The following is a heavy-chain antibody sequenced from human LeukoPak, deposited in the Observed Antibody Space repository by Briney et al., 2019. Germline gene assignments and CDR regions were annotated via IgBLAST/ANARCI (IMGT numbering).Heavy chain of an antibody. CDR1: GGPITSHY. Sequence: PSETLSLTCTVSGGPITSHYWSWIRQPPGKGLEWIGYIYYTGSTNYNPSLKSRVTISVDTSKNQFSLKLSSVTAADMAVYYCARDAYSSSEVDWFDPWGQGTLVTVSS. J-gene: IGHJ5*02. V-gene: IGHV4-59*11. CDR3: ARDAYSSSEVDWFDP. D-gene: IGHD6-13*01. CDR2: IYYTGST.